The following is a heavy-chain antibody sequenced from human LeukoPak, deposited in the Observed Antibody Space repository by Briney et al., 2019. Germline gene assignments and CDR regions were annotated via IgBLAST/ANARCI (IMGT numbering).Heavy chain of an antibody. CDR1: GFTFSNAW. CDR2: IKSKTDGGTT. J-gene: IGHJ3*02. Sequence: GGSLRLSCAASGFTFSNAWMSWVRQAPGKGLEWVGRIKSKTDGGTTDYAAPVKGRFTISRDDSKNTLYLQMNSLKTEDTAVYYCTTDPESYSSHMGAFDIWGQGTMVTVSS. D-gene: IGHD4-11*01. V-gene: IGHV3-15*01. CDR3: TTDPESYSSHMGAFDI.